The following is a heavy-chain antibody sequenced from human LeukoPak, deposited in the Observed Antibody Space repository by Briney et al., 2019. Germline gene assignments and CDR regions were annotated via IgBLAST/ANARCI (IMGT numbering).Heavy chain of an antibody. D-gene: IGHD2-2*02. Sequence: ASVKVSCKASGYTFTSYDINWVRQATGQGLEWMGWMNPNSGNTGYAQKFQGRVTMTRNTSISTAYMELSSLRSEDTAVYYCARDDRFCSSTSCHKAETGYDYWGQGTLVTVSS. CDR3: ARDDRFCSSTSCHKAETGYDY. J-gene: IGHJ4*02. V-gene: IGHV1-8*01. CDR1: GYTFTSYD. CDR2: MNPNSGNT.